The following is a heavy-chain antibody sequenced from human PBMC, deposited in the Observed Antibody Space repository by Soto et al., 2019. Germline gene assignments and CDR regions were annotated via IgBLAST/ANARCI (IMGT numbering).Heavy chain of an antibody. D-gene: IGHD3-10*01. Sequence: GGSLRLSCAASGFIFSDYYMSWVRQAPGKGLECLAYISGSGNTIYYADSVQARFTISRDNTKKSLYLQMDGLRAEDTALYYCATYTSPYTSGSFDHWGQGTLVTASS. V-gene: IGHV3-11*01. CDR2: ISGSGNTI. CDR3: ATYTSPYTSGSFDH. CDR1: GFIFSDYY. J-gene: IGHJ4*02.